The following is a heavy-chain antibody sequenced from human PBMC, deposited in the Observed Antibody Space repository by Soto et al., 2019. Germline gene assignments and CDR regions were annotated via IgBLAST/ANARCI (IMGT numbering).Heavy chain of an antibody. Sequence: ASVKVSCKVSGYTLTELSMHWVRQAPGKGLEWMGGFDPEDGETIYAQKFQGRVTMTEDTSTDTAYMELSSLRSEDTAVYYCATSSGWYVGTEYSQHWGQGTLVTVSS. CDR2: FDPEDGET. D-gene: IGHD6-19*01. V-gene: IGHV1-24*01. J-gene: IGHJ1*01. CDR1: GYTLTELS. CDR3: ATSSGWYVGTEYSQH.